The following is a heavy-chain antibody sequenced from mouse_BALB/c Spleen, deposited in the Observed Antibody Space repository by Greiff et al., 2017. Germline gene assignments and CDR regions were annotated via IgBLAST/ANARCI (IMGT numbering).Heavy chain of an antibody. D-gene: IGHD1-1*01. CDR2: ISDGGSYT. CDR3: ARDAQHYYGSSYGYFDY. V-gene: IGHV5-4*02. J-gene: IGHJ2*01. CDR1: GFTFSDYY. Sequence: EVHLVESGGGLVKPGGSLKLSCAASGFTFSDYYMYWVRQTPEKRLEWVATISDGGSYTYYPDSVKGRFTISRDNAKNNLYLQMSSLKSEDTAMYYCARDAQHYYGSSYGYFDYWGQGTTLTVSS.